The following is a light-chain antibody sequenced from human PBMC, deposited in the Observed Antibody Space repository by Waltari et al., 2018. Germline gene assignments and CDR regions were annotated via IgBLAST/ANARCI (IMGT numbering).Light chain of an antibody. J-gene: IGKJ1*01. Sequence: DIQMTQSPSSLSASVGDTVTITCRASQSILTYLNWYQHKPGRAPKLLIYGASNLQGWVPSRFTGSGSGTDFTLTITSLHPEDFATYYCQQPYDTPWAFGPGTKLQIK. CDR2: GAS. CDR3: QQPYDTPWA. CDR1: QSILTY. V-gene: IGKV1-39*01.